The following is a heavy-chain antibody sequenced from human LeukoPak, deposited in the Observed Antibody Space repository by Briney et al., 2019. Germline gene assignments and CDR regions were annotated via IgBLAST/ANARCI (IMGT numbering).Heavy chain of an antibody. J-gene: IGHJ6*02. D-gene: IGHD2-2*01. CDR2: INPNSGNT. CDR3: ARVYCSSTSCYLNPRYYYYYGMDV. V-gene: IGHV1-8*01. Sequence: ASVKVSCKASGYTFTSYDINWVRQATGQGLEWMGWINPNSGNTGYAQKFQGRVTMTRNTSISTAYMELSRLIYENTVMYYCARVYCSSTSCYLNPRYYYYYGMDVWGQGTTVTVSS. CDR1: GYTFTSYD.